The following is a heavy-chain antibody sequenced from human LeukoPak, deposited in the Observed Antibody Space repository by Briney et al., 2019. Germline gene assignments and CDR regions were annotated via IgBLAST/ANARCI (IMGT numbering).Heavy chain of an antibody. D-gene: IGHD3-10*01. CDR3: ARDGRWFGDDAFDI. V-gene: IGHV3-13*01. Sequence: GGSLRLSCAASGFTFSSYDMHWVRQATGKGLEWVSAIGTAGDTYYPGSVKGRFTISRENAKNSLYLQMNSLRAGDTAVYYCARDGRWFGDDAFDIWGQGTMVTVSS. J-gene: IGHJ3*02. CDR1: GFTFSSYD. CDR2: IGTAGDT.